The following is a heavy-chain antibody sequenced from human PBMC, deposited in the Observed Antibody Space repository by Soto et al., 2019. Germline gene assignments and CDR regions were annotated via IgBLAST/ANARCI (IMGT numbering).Heavy chain of an antibody. CDR2: ISPYDDYT. D-gene: IGHD3-22*01. CDR1: GYTFSSYG. Sequence: QVHLVQSGGEVKKPGASVKVFCKTSGYTFSSYGVNWVRQAPGRGLEWRGWISPYDDYTYYAQKFQGSVSMTTEPAPKPAYMELRILRYDDTAVYYCGRGGYYESSGSRNYHYYGMDVWGQGSTVIVS. V-gene: IGHV1-18*01. CDR3: GRGGYYESSGSRNYHYYGMDV. J-gene: IGHJ6*01.